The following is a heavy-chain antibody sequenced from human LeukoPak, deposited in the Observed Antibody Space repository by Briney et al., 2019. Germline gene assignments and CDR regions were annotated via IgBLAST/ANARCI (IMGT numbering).Heavy chain of an antibody. CDR3: ASSYGDYEGYYFDY. J-gene: IGHJ4*02. Sequence: ASVKVSCKASGYTSTSSYMHWVRQAPGQGLEWMGIINPSGGSTSYAQKFQGRVTMTRDTSTSTVYMELSSLRSEDTAVYYCASSYGDYEGYYFDYWGQGTLVTVSS. D-gene: IGHD4-17*01. CDR1: GYTSTSSY. CDR2: INPSGGST. V-gene: IGHV1-46*01.